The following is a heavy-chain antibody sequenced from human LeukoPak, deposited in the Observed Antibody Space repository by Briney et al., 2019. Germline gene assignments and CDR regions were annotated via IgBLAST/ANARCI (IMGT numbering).Heavy chain of an antibody. CDR3: ARRPDGTSHFDY. CDR2: VYYSGST. Sequence: SETLSLACTVPGGSIRSYFWGWIRQPPGKGLEWIGYVYYSGSTNYNPSLKSRVTISVDTSKKQFSLKLSSVTAADTAVYYCARRPDGTSHFDYWGQGTLVTVSS. CDR1: GGSIRSYF. J-gene: IGHJ4*02. V-gene: IGHV4-59*08. D-gene: IGHD6-6*01.